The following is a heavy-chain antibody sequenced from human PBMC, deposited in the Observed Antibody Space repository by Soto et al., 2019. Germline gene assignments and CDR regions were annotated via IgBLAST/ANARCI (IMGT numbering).Heavy chain of an antibody. CDR3: AKDGYDSSGEHYCLDC. J-gene: IGHJ4*02. D-gene: IGHD3-22*01. Sequence: PGGSLRLSCAASGFTFSTFAMNWVRQTQVQGLAWVSSISGSPSSTYYADSVKGQFTISRDNSKKTLFLQMSSLRAEDTAIYYCAKDGYDSSGEHYCLDCLGQLTMVTVSS. CDR1: GFTFSTFA. CDR2: ISGSPSST. V-gene: IGHV3-23*01.